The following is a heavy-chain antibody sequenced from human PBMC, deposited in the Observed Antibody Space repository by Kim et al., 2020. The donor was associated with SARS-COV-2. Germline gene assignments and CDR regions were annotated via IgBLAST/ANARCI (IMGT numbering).Heavy chain of an antibody. Sequence: NYSPSFQGQVTISDEKSIRTAYLQWGSLKASDTAMYYCARLGGSGSPYDYWGQGTLVTVSS. V-gene: IGHV5-10-1*01. CDR3: ARLGGSGSPYDY. D-gene: IGHD3-10*01. J-gene: IGHJ4*02.